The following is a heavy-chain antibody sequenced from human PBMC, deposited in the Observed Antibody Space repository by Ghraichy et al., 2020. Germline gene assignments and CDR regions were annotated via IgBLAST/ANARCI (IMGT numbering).Heavy chain of an antibody. D-gene: IGHD2-2*01. J-gene: IGHJ6*02. V-gene: IGHV1-69*13. Sequence: SVKVSCKASGGTVSSYAISWVRQAPGQGLEWMGGIIPIFGTANYAQKFQGRVTITADESTSTAYMELSSLRSEDTAVYYCASAPNTDIVVVPADSPGYYYYGMDVWGQGTTVTVSS. CDR1: GGTVSSYA. CDR2: IIPIFGTA. CDR3: ASAPNTDIVVVPADSPGYYYYGMDV.